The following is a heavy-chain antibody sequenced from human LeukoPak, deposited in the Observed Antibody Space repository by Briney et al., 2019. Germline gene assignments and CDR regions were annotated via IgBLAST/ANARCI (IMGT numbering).Heavy chain of an antibody. CDR3: ARVLRYYYYYYMDV. V-gene: IGHV3-20*04. Sequence: PGGSLRLSCTASGFTFDDYGMNWVRQAPGKGLEWISGIHWNGDTTNYAASVEGRFTISRDNAKNSLYLQMNSLRAEDTALYYCARVLRYYYYYYMDVWGKGTTVTVSS. CDR1: GFTFDDYG. J-gene: IGHJ6*03. D-gene: IGHD3-9*01. CDR2: IHWNGDTT.